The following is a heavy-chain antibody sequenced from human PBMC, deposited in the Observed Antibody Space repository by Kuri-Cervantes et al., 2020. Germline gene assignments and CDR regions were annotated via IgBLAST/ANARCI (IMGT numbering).Heavy chain of an antibody. D-gene: IGHD6-25*01. CDR2: INAGNGNT. J-gene: IGHJ4*02. CDR3: ARVIEYSGGYDY. CDR1: GYTFTSYA. V-gene: IGHV1-3*01. Sequence: ASVKVSCKASGYTFTSYAMHWVRQAPGQRLEWMGWINAGNGNTKYSQKFQGRVTMTRDTSTSTVYMELSSLRSEDTAVYYCARVIEYSGGYDYWGQGTLVTVSS.